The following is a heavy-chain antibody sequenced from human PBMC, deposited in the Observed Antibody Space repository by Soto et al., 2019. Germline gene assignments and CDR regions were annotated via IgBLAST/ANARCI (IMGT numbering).Heavy chain of an antibody. D-gene: IGHD3-16*01. V-gene: IGHV4-59*08. CDR1: GGSISSYY. CDR2: IYDSGST. Sequence: QVQLQESGPGLVKPSETLSLTCTVSGGSISSYYWSWIRQPPGKGLEWIGYIYDSGSTNYTPSLRSRVTISVDTSKNQFSLKLSSVTSADTAVYYCARRYVGDFDYWGQGTLVTVSS. CDR3: ARRYVGDFDY. J-gene: IGHJ4*02.